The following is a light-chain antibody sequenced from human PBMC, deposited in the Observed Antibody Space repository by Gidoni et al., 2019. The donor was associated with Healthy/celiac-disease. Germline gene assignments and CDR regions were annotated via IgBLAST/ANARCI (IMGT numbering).Light chain of an antibody. CDR3: QQRSNWPPVFT. Sequence: EIALTQSPATLSMSQRESATLSCTASQSVSSYLALYQQKHGQAPRLLIYDASNRATVSPARLSGSGSGTDFTLTISSLEPEDFAVYYCQQRSNWPPVFTFGPGTKVEIK. CDR2: DAS. V-gene: IGKV3-11*01. CDR1: QSVSSY. J-gene: IGKJ3*01.